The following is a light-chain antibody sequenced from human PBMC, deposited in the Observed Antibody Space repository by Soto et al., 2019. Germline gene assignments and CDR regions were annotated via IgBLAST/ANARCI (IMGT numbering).Light chain of an antibody. V-gene: IGKV3-15*01. CDR2: GAS. J-gene: IGKJ1*01. Sequence: EIVMTQSPATLSVSPGERATLSCRASRSVSSNLAWYQQKPGLAPRLLIYGASTRATGIPTRFSGSGSGTEFTLTISDVQPEDFALYYCHQRQSWPRTFGQGTKVDIK. CDR3: HQRQSWPRT. CDR1: RSVSSN.